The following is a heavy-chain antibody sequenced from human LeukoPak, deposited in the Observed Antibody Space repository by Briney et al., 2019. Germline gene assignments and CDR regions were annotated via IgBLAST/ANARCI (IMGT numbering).Heavy chain of an antibody. J-gene: IGHJ4*02. Sequence: SETLSLTCTVSGGSISSSSYYWGWIRQPPGKGLEWIGSIYYSGSTYYNPSLKSRVTISVDTSKNQFSLKLSSVTAADTAVYYCARGEHRGWLQLSWGQGTLVTVSS. D-gene: IGHD5-24*01. CDR3: ARGEHRGWLQLS. CDR2: IYYSGST. V-gene: IGHV4-39*07. CDR1: GGSISSSSYY.